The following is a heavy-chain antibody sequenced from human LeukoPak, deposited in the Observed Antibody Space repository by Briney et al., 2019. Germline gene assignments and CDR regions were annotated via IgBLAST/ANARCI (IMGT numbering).Heavy chain of an antibody. CDR3: ATSPSPYYYDSSGYYYD. J-gene: IGHJ4*02. CDR1: GYTLTELP. D-gene: IGHD3-22*01. V-gene: IGHV1-24*01. CDR2: FDPEDGET. Sequence: ASVKVSCKVSGYTLTELPMHWVRQAPGKGLEWMGGFDPEDGETIYAQKFQGRVTMTEDTSTDTAYMELSSLRSEDTAVYYCATSPSPYYYDSSGYYYDWGQGTLVTVSS.